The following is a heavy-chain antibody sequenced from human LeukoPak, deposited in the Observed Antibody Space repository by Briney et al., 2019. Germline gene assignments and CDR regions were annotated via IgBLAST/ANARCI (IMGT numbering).Heavy chain of an antibody. V-gene: IGHV4-34*01. Sequence: SETLSLTCAVYGGSFSGYYWTWIRQSPGKGLEWIGEINHTGGTNYNPSLKSRVTISVDTSKNQFSLKLSSVTAADTAVYYCARDRDYGGNSESGLGWFDPWGQGTLVTVSS. CDR3: ARDRDYGGNSESGLGWFDP. CDR1: GGSFSGYY. D-gene: IGHD4-23*01. CDR2: INHTGGT. J-gene: IGHJ5*02.